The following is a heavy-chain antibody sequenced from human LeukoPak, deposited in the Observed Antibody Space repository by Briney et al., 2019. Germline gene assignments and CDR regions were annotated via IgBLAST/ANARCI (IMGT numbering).Heavy chain of an antibody. V-gene: IGHV3-21*01. CDR2: ISSSSSYI. CDR3: ATDFWPDVVPAALADY. D-gene: IGHD2-2*01. Sequence: PGGSLRLSCAASGFTFDDYGMNWVRQAPGKGLEWVSSISSSSSYIYYADSVKGRFTISRDNAKNSLYLQMNSLRAEDTAVYYCATDFWPDVVPAALADYWGQGTLVTVSP. J-gene: IGHJ4*02. CDR1: GFTFDDYG.